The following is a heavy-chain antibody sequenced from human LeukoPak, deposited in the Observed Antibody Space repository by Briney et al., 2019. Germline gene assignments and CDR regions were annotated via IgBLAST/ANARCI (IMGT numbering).Heavy chain of an antibody. J-gene: IGHJ4*02. Sequence: KPSETLSLTCDVSGYSIRSGSYWGWIRQPPGKGLEWIGCMFHSGDTYHNPSLKSRVTISADTSKNHFSLKLTSVTAADTAVYFCTKGYYEPFDYWGQGMMVTVSS. CDR2: MFHSGDT. CDR1: GYSIRSGSY. CDR3: TKGYYEPFDY. V-gene: IGHV4-38-2*01. D-gene: IGHD3-22*01.